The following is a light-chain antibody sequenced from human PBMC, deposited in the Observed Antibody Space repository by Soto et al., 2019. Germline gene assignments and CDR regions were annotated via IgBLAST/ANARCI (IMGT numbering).Light chain of an antibody. CDR2: ESS. Sequence: QAVVTQPASVSGSPGQSITISCTGTSSDVGTYNLVSWYQQHPGKAPKLMIYESSKRPSGVSNRFSASKSGNTASLTISGLQAEDEADYFCCSYAGSTTWVFGGGTKLTVL. J-gene: IGLJ3*02. CDR3: CSYAGSTTWV. CDR1: SSDVGTYNL. V-gene: IGLV2-23*01.